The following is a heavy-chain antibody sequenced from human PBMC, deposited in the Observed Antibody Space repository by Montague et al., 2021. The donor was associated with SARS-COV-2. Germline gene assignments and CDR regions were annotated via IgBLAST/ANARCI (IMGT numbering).Heavy chain of an antibody. CDR2: IFYSGST. J-gene: IGHJ4*02. V-gene: IGHV4-39*01. CDR1: GGSIRSSSYY. CDR3: ASMVRAQVYYFDY. D-gene: IGHD3-10*01. Sequence: SETLSLTCTVSGGSIRSSSYYWGWIRQPPGKGLEWIGSIFYSGSTDYNPSLKSRVTISVDTSKNQFPLKLSSVTAADTAVYYCASMVRAQVYYFDYWGQGTLVTVSS.